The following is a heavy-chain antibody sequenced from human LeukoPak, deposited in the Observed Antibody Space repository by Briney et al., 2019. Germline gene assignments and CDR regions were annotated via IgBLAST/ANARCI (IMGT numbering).Heavy chain of an antibody. J-gene: IGHJ3*02. V-gene: IGHV3-30*03. CDR3: TVFHI. CDR1: GFTFNNYG. CDR2: MSYDGSDK. Sequence: PGGSLRLSCAASGFTFNNYGIHWVRQAPGRGLEWVAVMSYDGSDKYYADSVRGRFTISRDNSKNTLYLQMNSLRAEDTAVYYCTVFHIWGQGTMVTVSS.